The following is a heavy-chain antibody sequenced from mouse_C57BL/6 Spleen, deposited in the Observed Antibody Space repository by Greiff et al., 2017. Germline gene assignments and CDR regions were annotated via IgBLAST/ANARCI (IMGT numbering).Heavy chain of an antibody. CDR3: ARPGYYGSPVLYYFDY. CDR1: GFTFSDYG. Sequence: EVQLVESGGGLVKPGGSLKLSCAASGFTFSDYGMHWVRQAPEKGLEWVAYISSGSSTIYYADTVKGRFTIARDNAKNTLFLQLTSLRSEDTAMYYCARPGYYGSPVLYYFDYWGQGTTLTVSS. J-gene: IGHJ2*01. V-gene: IGHV5-17*01. CDR2: ISSGSSTI. D-gene: IGHD1-1*01.